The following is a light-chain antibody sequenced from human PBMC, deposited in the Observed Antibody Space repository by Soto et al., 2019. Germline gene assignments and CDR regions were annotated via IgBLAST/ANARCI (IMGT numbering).Light chain of an antibody. CDR2: GAS. CDR3: QQYHSYWT. J-gene: IGKJ1*01. CDR1: QSVSSSY. V-gene: IGKV3-20*01. Sequence: EIVLTQSPGTLSLSPVEIATLSFMASQSVSSSYLAWYQQKPGQAPRLLIYGASSRATGIPDRFSGSRSGAEFTLTINSLQSDDFSTYYCQQYHSYWTFGQGTKVDIK.